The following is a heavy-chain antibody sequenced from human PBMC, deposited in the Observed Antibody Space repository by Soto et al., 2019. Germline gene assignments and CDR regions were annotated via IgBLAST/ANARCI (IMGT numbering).Heavy chain of an antibody. CDR1: GYTFTSYA. CDR2: INAGNGNT. CDR3: ARGPGGPDCPGDY. V-gene: IGHV1-3*01. Sequence: QVHLVQSGAEVKKPGASVKVSCKASGYTFTSYAIHWVRQAPGQRLEWMGWINAGNGNTKYSQKFQGRVTITRDTSASTAYMELSSLGSEDTAVYYCARGPGGPDCPGDYWGQGTLVTVSS. J-gene: IGHJ4*02. D-gene: IGHD2-21*02.